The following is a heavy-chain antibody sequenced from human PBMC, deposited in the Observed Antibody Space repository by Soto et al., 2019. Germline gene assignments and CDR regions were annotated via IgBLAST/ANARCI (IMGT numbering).Heavy chain of an antibody. CDR2: ISAYNGNT. CDR3: AIDYGVGELFDP. Sequence: QGQLVQSGAEVKKPGASVTVSCKASGYTFTSYGISWVRQAPGHGLEWMGWISAYNGNTNYAQKLQGRVTMTTDTSTSTAYMELSSLRSDDTAVYYCAIDYGVGELFDPWGQGTLFTVSS. CDR1: GYTFTSYG. J-gene: IGHJ5*02. V-gene: IGHV1-18*01. D-gene: IGHD3-10*01.